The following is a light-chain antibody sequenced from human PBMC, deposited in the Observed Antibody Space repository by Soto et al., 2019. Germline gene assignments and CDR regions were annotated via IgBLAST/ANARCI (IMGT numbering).Light chain of an antibody. V-gene: IGKV3-11*01. CDR1: QSFDSY. J-gene: IGKJ1*01. CDR2: DAS. CDR3: QQRYRWPRT. Sequence: EIVLTQSPGTLSLSPGERATLSCRASQSFDSYLVWYQQKPGQAPRLLIYDASNRATGIPARFSGSGSGTDFTLSISSLEPEDFAVYYCQQRYRWPRTFGQGTKVDI.